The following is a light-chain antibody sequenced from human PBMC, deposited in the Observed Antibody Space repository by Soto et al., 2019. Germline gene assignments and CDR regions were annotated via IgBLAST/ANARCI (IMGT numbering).Light chain of an antibody. V-gene: IGKV1-39*01. J-gene: IGKJ1*01. CDR1: QSVSGW. Sequence: DIQMTQSPSTLSASVGDTVTVTRRASQSVSGWLAWYPQTQGKAPKIXIYAASSLQSGVPSRFSGSGAGTDCTRPISSLQPEDFATDYCQQSYSTTRTFGQGTQVDIK. CDR3: QQSYSTTRT. CDR2: AAS.